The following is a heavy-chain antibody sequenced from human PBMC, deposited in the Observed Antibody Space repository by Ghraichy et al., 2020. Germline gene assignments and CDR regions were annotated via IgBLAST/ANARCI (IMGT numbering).Heavy chain of an antibody. D-gene: IGHD2/OR15-2a*01. CDR2: IKQDGSEK. Sequence: GGSLRLSCGASGFTFSSFPMSWVRQAPGKGLEWVANIKQDGSEKYYVDSVKGRFSNSRDNTKNSLYLQMNSLRAEDTAVYYCATYFYYGMDVWGQGTTVTVSS. V-gene: IGHV3-7*03. J-gene: IGHJ6*02. CDR1: GFTFSSFP. CDR3: ATYFYYGMDV.